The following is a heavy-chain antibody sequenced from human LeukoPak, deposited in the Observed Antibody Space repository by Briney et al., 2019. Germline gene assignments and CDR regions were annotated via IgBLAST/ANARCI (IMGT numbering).Heavy chain of an antibody. J-gene: IGHJ4*02. CDR3: ARRRTTGDFDY. CDR2: TYYRSKWYN. D-gene: IGHD1-1*01. CDR1: GDIVSSNSGA. V-gene: IGHV6-1*01. Sequence: KPSQTLSLTCALSGDIVSSNSGACHWIRQSPSRGLEWLGRTYYRSKWYNDYAESVKSRITINPDTSRNQFSLQLNSVTPEDTAMYYCARRRTTGDFDYWGQGTLVTFSS.